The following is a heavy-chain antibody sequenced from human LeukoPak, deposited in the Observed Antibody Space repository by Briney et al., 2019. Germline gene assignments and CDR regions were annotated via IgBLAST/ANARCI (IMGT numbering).Heavy chain of an antibody. J-gene: IGHJ4*02. D-gene: IGHD4-17*01. V-gene: IGHV1-2*02. Sequence: GASVKVSCKASGYTFTGYYMHWVRQAPGQGLEWMGWIDPNSGGTNYAQKFQGRVTMTRDTSISTAYMELSRLRSDDTAVYYCARSRFDGDPFDYWGQGTLVTVSS. CDR3: ARSRFDGDPFDY. CDR1: GYTFTGYY. CDR2: IDPNSGGT.